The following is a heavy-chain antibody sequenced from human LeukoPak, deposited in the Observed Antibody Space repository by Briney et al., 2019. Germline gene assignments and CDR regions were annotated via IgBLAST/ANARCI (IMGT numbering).Heavy chain of an antibody. J-gene: IGHJ4*02. CDR2: ISGSGGST. CDR1: GFTFSSYA. V-gene: IGHV3-23*01. D-gene: IGHD2-15*01. Sequence: PGGSLRLSCAASGFTFSSYAMSWVRQAPGKGLEWVSAISGSGGSTYYADSVKGRFTISRDNSKNTLYLQMNGLRAEDTAVYYCATSSGGSFTGVDYWGQGTLVTVSS. CDR3: ATSSGGSFTGVDY.